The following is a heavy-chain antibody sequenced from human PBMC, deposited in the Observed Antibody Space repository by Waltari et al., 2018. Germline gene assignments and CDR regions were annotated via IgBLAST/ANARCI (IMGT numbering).Heavy chain of an antibody. CDR3: ASDYGGNSGWNF. J-gene: IGHJ4*02. CDR1: GYTFTAYY. D-gene: IGHD4-17*01. CDR2: ISPNGRCK. V-gene: IGHV1-2*04. Sequence: QVQLVQSGAEVKKPGASVKVSCKASGYTFTAYYIHWVRQAPGHGLEWMGLISPNGRCKNLAQKFQGWVTMTRDTSISTAYMELTRLKSDDPAMYYCASDYGGNSGWNFWGQGTLVSVSS.